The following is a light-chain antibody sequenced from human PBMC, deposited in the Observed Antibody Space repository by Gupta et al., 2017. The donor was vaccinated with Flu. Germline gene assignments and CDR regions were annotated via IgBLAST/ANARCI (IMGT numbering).Light chain of an antibody. V-gene: IGKV4-1*01. J-gene: IGKJ5*01. CDR3: QQYSSKLPIT. Sequence: RSSQSVLDTSNNKNYLAWYQQKPGQPPKLLIYWASTRESGVPDRFSGSGSGTDFTLTISSLQAEDVAVYYCQQYSSKLPITFGQGTRLEIK. CDR1: QSVLDTSNNKNY. CDR2: WAS.